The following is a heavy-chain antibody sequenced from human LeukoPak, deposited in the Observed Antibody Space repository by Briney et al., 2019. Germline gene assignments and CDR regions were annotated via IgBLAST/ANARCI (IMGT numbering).Heavy chain of an antibody. CDR1: GYTFTSYD. D-gene: IGHD6-6*01. CDR3: ARGWEYSSSSVEGVDV. Sequence: GASVKVSCKASGYTFTSYDINWVRQATGQGLEWMGWMNPNSGNTGYAQKFQGRVTMTRNTSISTAYMELSSLRSEDTAVYYCARGWEYSSSSVEGVDVWGQGTTVTVSS. J-gene: IGHJ6*02. V-gene: IGHV1-8*01. CDR2: MNPNSGNT.